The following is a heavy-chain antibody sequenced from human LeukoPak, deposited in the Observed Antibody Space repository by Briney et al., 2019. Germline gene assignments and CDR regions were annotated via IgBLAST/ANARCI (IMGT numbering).Heavy chain of an antibody. V-gene: IGHV3-64*02. CDR2: ISSNGGST. J-gene: IGHJ4*02. CDR1: GFTFSSYA. CDR3: ARARRSSGWLDY. D-gene: IGHD6-19*01. Sequence: GGSLSLSCAASGFTFSSYAMHWVRQAPGKGLEYVSAISSNGGSTYYADSVKGRFTISRDNSKNTLYLQMGSLRAEDMAVYYCARARRSSGWLDYWGQGTLVTVSS.